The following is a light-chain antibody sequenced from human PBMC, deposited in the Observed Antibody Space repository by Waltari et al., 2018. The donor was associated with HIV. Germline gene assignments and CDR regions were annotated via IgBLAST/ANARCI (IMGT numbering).Light chain of an antibody. J-gene: IGLJ1*01. V-gene: IGLV2-8*01. CDR3: TSYAGNNIYV. CDR2: EVS. Sequence: QSALTQPPSASGSPGPSVTISCPGTPRDVGGSNFVSWYQQLPGKAPKLIIYEVSRRPSVVPGRFSGSKSGNTASLTVSGLQAQDEADYYCTSYAGNNIYVFGTGTKLTVL. CDR1: PRDVGGSNF.